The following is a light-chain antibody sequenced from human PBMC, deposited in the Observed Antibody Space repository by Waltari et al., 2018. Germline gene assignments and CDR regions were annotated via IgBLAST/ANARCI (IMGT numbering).Light chain of an antibody. CDR2: GAS. J-gene: IGKJ1*01. CDR3: QQYDNSPAWT. V-gene: IGKV3-20*01. Sequence: EIVLTQSPGTLSLSPGERATLSCRASQSVNSVYLAWYQQKPGPAPRLLIQGASSRATGIPDRFSGSGSGTDFSLTISRLEPEDVAGYYCQQYDNSPAWTFGQGTKVEIK. CDR1: QSVNSVY.